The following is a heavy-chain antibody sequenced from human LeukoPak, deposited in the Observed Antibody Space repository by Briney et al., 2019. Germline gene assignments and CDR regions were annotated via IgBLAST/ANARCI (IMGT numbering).Heavy chain of an antibody. V-gene: IGHV1-58*01. CDR1: GFTFTTSA. CDR2: ILVGSGNT. J-gene: IGHJ3*02. D-gene: IGHD2-8*02. Sequence: GTSVKVSCKASGFTFTTSAVQWVRQARGQRLEWIGRILVGSGNTDHAQEFQGRLTITRDVSTSTAYMELSSLTSDDTAVYYRAAVPNANAWYWDDAFDIWGQGTMVTVSS. CDR3: AAVPNANAWYWDDAFDI.